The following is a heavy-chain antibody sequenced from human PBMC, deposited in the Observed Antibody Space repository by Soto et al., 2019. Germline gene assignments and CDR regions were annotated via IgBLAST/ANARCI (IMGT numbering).Heavy chain of an antibody. J-gene: IGHJ4*02. CDR3: ARDFTKSSSWPYYFDY. D-gene: IGHD6-13*01. V-gene: IGHV1-18*01. CDR1: GYTFTTYG. CDR2: ISAYSGST. Sequence: ASVKVSCKASGYTFTTYGISWVRQAPGQGLEWMGWISAYSGSTKFAQKLQGRVTMTTDTSTTTAYMELRSLKSDDTAVYYCARDFTKSSSWPYYFDYWGQGTLVTVSS.